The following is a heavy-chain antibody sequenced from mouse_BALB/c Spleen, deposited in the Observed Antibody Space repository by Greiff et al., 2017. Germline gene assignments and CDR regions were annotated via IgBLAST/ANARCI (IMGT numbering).Heavy chain of an antibody. Sequence: VKLVESGPGLVQPSQSLSITCTVSGFSLTSYGVHWVRQSPGKGLEWLGVIWSGGSTDYNAAFISRLSISKDNSKSQVFFKMNSLQANDTAIYYCARNYYRLNAMDYWGQGTSVTVSS. CDR1: GFSLTSYG. CDR3: ARNYYRLNAMDY. J-gene: IGHJ4*01. V-gene: IGHV2-2*02. D-gene: IGHD2-14*01. CDR2: IWSGGST.